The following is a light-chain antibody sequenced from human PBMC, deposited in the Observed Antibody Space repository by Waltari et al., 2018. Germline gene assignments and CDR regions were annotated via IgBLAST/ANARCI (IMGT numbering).Light chain of an antibody. Sequence: DIKMPKSPSPLSASVGDRSTITSRASQSISNWLPWYQQKPGKAPKLLIYKASTLERGVPSRFSGSGSGTEFTLTISSLQPDDFATYYCQQYNSYSLLTFGGGTKVEIK. CDR3: QQYNSYSLLT. CDR1: QSISNW. J-gene: IGKJ4*01. CDR2: KAS. V-gene: IGKV1-5*03.